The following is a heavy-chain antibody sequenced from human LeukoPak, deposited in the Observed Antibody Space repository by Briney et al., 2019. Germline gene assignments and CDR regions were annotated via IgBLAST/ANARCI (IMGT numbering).Heavy chain of an antibody. D-gene: IGHD3-3*01. CDR3: ARDIGRYDFWSGYSRDV. CDR2: IYHSGST. V-gene: IGHV4-38-2*02. CDR1: GYSMSSGYY. J-gene: IGHJ6*04. Sequence: SETLSLTCAVSGYSMSSGYYWGWIRQPPGKGLEWIGSIYHSGSTYYNPSLKSRVTISVDTSKNQFSLKLSSVTAADTAVYYCARDIGRYDFWSGYSRDVWGKGTTVTVSS.